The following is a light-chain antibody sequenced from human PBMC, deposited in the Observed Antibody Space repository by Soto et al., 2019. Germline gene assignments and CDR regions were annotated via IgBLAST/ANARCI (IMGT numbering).Light chain of an antibody. V-gene: IGLV2-14*01. Sequence: QSALTQPASVSGSPGQSITISCTGTSSDVGGYNYVSWYQQHPGKAPKLMIYDVSNRPSGVSNRFSGSKSGNTASLTISGPQAEDEAEYYCSSYTSISTLVFGGGTKLTVL. CDR1: SSDVGGYNY. CDR2: DVS. J-gene: IGLJ2*01. CDR3: SSYTSISTLV.